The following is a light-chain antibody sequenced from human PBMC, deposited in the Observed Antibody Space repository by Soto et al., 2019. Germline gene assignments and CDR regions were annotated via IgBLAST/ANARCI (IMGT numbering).Light chain of an antibody. CDR3: QQYGSSPLT. CDR2: GAS. Sequence: EIVLTQSPGTLSLSPGERATLSCRASQSVRSSYLAWYQQKPGQAPMLLIYGASSRATGIPDRFSGSGSGTDFTLTISRLEPEDFAVYYCQQYGSSPLTFGGGTKVEIK. V-gene: IGKV3-20*01. J-gene: IGKJ4*01. CDR1: QSVRSSY.